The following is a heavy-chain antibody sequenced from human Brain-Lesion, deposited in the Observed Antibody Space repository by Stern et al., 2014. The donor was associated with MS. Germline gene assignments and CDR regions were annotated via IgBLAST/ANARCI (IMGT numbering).Heavy chain of an antibody. D-gene: IGHD3-10*01. V-gene: IGHV1-18*01. CDR3: AINYYGAGTYRAFDI. Sequence: QVQLVQSGAELKKTGASVKVSCKASGYRFVSYGITWVRQAPGQGLEWLGWVSADTGDTDYARNLHGRVTMTTHTPTTTAYMELRSLRSDDTAVYYCAINYYGAGTYRAFDIWGQGTLVIVSA. J-gene: IGHJ3*02. CDR1: GYRFVSYG. CDR2: VSADTGDT.